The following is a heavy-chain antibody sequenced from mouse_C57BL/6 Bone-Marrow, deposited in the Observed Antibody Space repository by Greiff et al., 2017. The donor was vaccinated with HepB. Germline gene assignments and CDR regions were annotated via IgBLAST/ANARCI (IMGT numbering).Heavy chain of an antibody. CDR2: IYPRSGNT. CDR1: GYTFTSYG. CDR3: VALYYYGSRPDY. D-gene: IGHD1-1*01. J-gene: IGHJ2*01. Sequence: QVQLQQSGAELARPGASVKLSCKASGYTFTSYGISWVKQRTGQGLEWIGEIYPRSGNTYYNEKFKGKATLTADKSSSTAYMELRGLTSEDSAVYFCVALYYYGSRPDYWGQGTTLTVSS. V-gene: IGHV1-81*01.